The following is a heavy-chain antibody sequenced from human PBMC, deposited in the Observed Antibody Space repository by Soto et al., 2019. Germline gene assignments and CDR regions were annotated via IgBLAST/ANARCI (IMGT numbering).Heavy chain of an antibody. CDR1: GGSFSGYY. CDR3: ARDLPRSYGGNRRYFDY. CDR2: INHSGST. V-gene: IGHV4-34*01. D-gene: IGHD1-26*01. J-gene: IGHJ4*02. Sequence: SETLSLTCAVYGGSFSGYYWSWIRQPPGKGLEWIGEINHSGSTNYNPSLKSRVTISVDTSKNQFSLKLSSVTAADTAVYYCARDLPRSYGGNRRYFDYWGQGTLVTVSS.